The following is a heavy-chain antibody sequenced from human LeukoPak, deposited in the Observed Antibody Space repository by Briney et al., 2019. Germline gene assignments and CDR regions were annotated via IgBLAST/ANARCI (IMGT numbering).Heavy chain of an antibody. CDR1: GFTFSSYS. Sequence: GGSLRLSCAASGFTFSSYSMNWVRQAPGKGLGWVSSISSSSSYIYYADSVKGRFTISRDNAKNSLYLQMNSLRAEDTAVYYCARALVRGVISEYWGQGTLVTVSS. CDR3: ARALVRGVISEY. J-gene: IGHJ4*02. V-gene: IGHV3-21*01. CDR2: ISSSSSYI. D-gene: IGHD3-10*01.